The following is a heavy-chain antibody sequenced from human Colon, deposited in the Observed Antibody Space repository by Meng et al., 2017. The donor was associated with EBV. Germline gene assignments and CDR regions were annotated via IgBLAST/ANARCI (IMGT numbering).Heavy chain of an antibody. CDR3: ARVSSGWDYFDY. CDR1: GGSVSSGGYY. Sequence: VPPPASAPALVDASQTTPLTCTVSGGSVSSGGYYWTWIRQHPGKGLEWFGHIYYSGSTFSNPSLKRRVIISIDTSKNQFSLKLRSVTAADTAVYYCARVSSGWDYFDYWGQGTLVTVSS. D-gene: IGHD6-19*01. V-gene: IGHV4-31*03. CDR2: IYYSGST. J-gene: IGHJ4*02.